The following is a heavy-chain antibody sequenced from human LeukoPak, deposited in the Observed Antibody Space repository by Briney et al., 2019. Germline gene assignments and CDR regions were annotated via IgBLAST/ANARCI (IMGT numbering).Heavy chain of an antibody. Sequence: SVKVSCKASGGTFSSYAISWVRQAPGQGLEWMGGIIPIFGTANYAQKFQGRVTITADESTSTAYMELSSLRSEDTAVYYCARGRSNDILTGYSPYYFDYWGQGTLVTVSS. D-gene: IGHD3-9*01. CDR2: IIPIFGTA. CDR3: ARGRSNDILTGYSPYYFDY. V-gene: IGHV1-69*13. J-gene: IGHJ4*02. CDR1: GGTFSSYA.